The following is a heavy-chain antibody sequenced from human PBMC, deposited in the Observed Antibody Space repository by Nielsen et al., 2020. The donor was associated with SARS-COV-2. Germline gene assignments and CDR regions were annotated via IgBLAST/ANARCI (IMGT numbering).Heavy chain of an antibody. Sequence: GESLKISCAASGFTFSSYAMHWVRQAPGKGLEWVAVISYDGSNKYYADSVKGRFTISRDNSKNTLYLQMNSLRAEDTAVYYCARAQYDYVWGSYLYYFDYWGQGTLVTVSS. V-gene: IGHV3-30-3*01. CDR2: ISYDGSNK. CDR1: GFTFSSYA. CDR3: ARAQYDYVWGSYLYYFDY. D-gene: IGHD3-16*02. J-gene: IGHJ4*02.